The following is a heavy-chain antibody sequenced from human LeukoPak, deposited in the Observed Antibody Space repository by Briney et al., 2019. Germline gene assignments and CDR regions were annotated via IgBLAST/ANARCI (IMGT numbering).Heavy chain of an antibody. V-gene: IGHV3-11*01. D-gene: IGHD4-17*01. CDR3: ATLYGDYGVGYYYGMDV. Sequence: GGSLRLSCAASGFTFSDYYMSWIRQAPGKGLEWVSYISSSGSTIYYADSVKGRFTISRDNSKNTLYLQMNSLRAEDTAVYYCATLYGDYGVGYYYGMDVWGQGTTVTVSS. CDR1: GFTFSDYY. J-gene: IGHJ6*02. CDR2: ISSSGSTI.